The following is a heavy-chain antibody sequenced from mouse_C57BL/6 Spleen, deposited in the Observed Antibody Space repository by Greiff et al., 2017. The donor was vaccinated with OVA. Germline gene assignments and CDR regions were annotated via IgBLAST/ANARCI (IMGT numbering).Heavy chain of an antibody. D-gene: IGHD4-1*01. CDR1: GYSITSGYD. CDR3: ARGNWDGVAWFAY. CDR2: ISYSGST. J-gene: IGHJ3*01. Sequence: EVKVEESGPGMVKPSQSLSLTCTVTGYSITSGYDWHWIRHFPGNKLEWMGYISYSGSTNYNPSLKSRISITHDTSKNHFFLKLNSVTTEDTATYYCARGNWDGVAWFAYWGQGTLVTVSA. V-gene: IGHV3-1*01.